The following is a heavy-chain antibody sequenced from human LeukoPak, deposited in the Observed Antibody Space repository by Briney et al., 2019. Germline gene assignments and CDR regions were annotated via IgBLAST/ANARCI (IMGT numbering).Heavy chain of an antibody. Sequence: PGGSLRLSCAAPGFTFSSYAMSWVRQAPGRGLEWVSFIITTSSYIFYADSVKGRFTISRDNTKNSLYLQMNSLRAEDTALYYCVRQDSFGSFDYWGQGTLVTVSS. CDR1: GFTFSSYA. CDR3: VRQDSFGSFDY. J-gene: IGHJ4*02. V-gene: IGHV3-21*01. D-gene: IGHD3-3*01. CDR2: IITTSSYI.